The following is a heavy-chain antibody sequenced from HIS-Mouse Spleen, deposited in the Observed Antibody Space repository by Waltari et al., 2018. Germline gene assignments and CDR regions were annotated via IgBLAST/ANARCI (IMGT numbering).Heavy chain of an antibody. CDR3: ARELPYSSSWYDWYFDL. Sequence: QLQLQESGPGVVNPTGTLSLPCTGSGGPISSSSYDWGGLRRPPGKGLEWIGSIYYSGSTYYSPSLKSRVTISVDTSKSQFSLKLSSVTAADTAVYYCARELPYSSSWYDWYFDLWGRGTLVTVSS. J-gene: IGHJ2*01. V-gene: IGHV4-39*07. CDR2: IYYSGST. D-gene: IGHD6-13*01. CDR1: GGPISSSSYD.